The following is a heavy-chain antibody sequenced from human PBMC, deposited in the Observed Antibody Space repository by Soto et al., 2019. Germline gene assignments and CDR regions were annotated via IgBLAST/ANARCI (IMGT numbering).Heavy chain of an antibody. CDR1: GFTFSNYA. CDR3: TREDY. CDR2: IVNDGNSK. Sequence: QVQLVESGGGVVQPGRSLRLSGAASGFTFSNYAMHWVRQAPGKGLEWVAVIVNDGNSKYYADSVKGRFTISRDNSKNTLYLQMNSLRGEDTALYYCTREDYWGQGTLVTVSS. V-gene: IGHV3-30-3*01. J-gene: IGHJ4*02.